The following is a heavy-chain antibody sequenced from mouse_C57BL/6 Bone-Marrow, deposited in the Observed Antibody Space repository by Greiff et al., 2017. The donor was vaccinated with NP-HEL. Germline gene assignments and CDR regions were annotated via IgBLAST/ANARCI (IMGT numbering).Heavy chain of an antibody. J-gene: IGHJ2*01. Sequence: QVHVKQPGAELVKPGASVKMSCKASGYTFTSYWITWVKQRPGQGLEWIGDIYPGSGSTNYNEKFKSKATLTVDTSSSTAYLQISSLTSEDSAVYYCARKEYCNCYYGDYWGQGTTLTVSS. D-gene: IGHD2-10*02. V-gene: IGHV1-55*01. CDR3: ARKEYCNCYYGDY. CDR2: IYPGSGST. CDR1: GYTFTSYW.